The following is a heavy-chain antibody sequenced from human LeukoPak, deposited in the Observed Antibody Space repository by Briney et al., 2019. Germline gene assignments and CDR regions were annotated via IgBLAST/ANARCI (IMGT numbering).Heavy chain of an antibody. Sequence: GGSLRLSCAASGFTFSSYAMNWVRQAPGKGLEWVSAISGSGGSTYYADSVKGRFTISRDNPKNTLYLQMNSLRAEDTAVYYCARRNWGSTFDYWGQGTLVTVSS. CDR3: ARRNWGSTFDY. V-gene: IGHV3-23*01. D-gene: IGHD7-27*01. CDR1: GFTFSSYA. J-gene: IGHJ4*02. CDR2: ISGSGGST.